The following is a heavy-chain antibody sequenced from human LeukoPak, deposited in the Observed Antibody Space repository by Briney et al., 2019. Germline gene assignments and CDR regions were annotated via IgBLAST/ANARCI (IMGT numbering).Heavy chain of an antibody. D-gene: IGHD3-3*01. J-gene: IGHJ6*03. CDR2: ISAYNGNT. CDR3: ARPRSDLEWPMGDYYYYYYMDV. V-gene: IGHV1-18*01. Sequence: GASVKVSCKASGYTFTSYGISWVRQAPGQGLEWMGWISAYNGNTNYAQKLQGRVTMTTDTSTSTAYMELGSLRSEDTAVYYCARPRSDLEWPMGDYYYYYYMDVWGKGTMVTVSS. CDR1: GYTFTSYG.